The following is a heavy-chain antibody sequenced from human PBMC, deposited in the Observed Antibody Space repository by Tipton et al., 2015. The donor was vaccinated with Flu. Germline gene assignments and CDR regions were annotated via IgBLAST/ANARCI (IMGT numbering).Heavy chain of an antibody. CDR1: VDSISSSNW. Sequence: GLVKPSGTLSLTCAVSVDSISSSNWWSWVRQTPGKGLEWIGDIYHSGNPSYDPTLESRATISVDQSGNQFSLRLTSVTAADTGVYYCAGTNGGSSHRWFDPWGQGTLVTVSP. D-gene: IGHD1-26*01. J-gene: IGHJ5*02. CDR2: IYHSGNP. V-gene: IGHV4-4*02. CDR3: AGTNGGSSHRWFDP.